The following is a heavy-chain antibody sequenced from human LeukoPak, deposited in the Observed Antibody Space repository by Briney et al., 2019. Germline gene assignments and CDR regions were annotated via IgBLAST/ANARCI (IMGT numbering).Heavy chain of an antibody. J-gene: IGHJ4*02. D-gene: IGHD1-26*01. CDR1: GFTFSSYG. CDR3: AKDRKGYYAPFDY. V-gene: IGHV3-30*02. Sequence: PGGSLRLSCAASGFTFSSYGMHWVRQAPGKGLEWVAFIRYDGSNKYYADSVKGRFTISRDNSKNTLYLQMNSLRAEDTAVYYCAKDRKGYYAPFDYWGQGTLVTVSS. CDR2: IRYDGSNK.